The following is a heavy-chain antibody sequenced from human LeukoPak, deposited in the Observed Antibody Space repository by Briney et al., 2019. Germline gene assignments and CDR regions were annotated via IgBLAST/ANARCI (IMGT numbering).Heavy chain of an antibody. D-gene: IGHD5-12*01. CDR1: GYTFTSYG. J-gene: IGHJ4*02. CDR3: ARALSRGYSGYDYGLGY. V-gene: IGHV1-18*01. CDR2: ISASNGNT. Sequence: ASVKVSCKASGYTFTSYGISWVRQAPGQGLEWMGWISASNGNTNYAQKLQGKVTMTTETSTSTAYMELRSLRSDDTAVYYCARALSRGYSGYDYGLGYWGQGTLVTVSS.